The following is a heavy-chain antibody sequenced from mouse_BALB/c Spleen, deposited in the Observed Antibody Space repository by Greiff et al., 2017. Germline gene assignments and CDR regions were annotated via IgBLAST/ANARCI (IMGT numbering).Heavy chain of an antibody. V-gene: IGHV5-6-5*01. CDR2: ISSGGST. D-gene: IGHD1-2*01. J-gene: IGHJ2*01. Sequence: EVNVVESGGGLVKPGGSLKLSCAASGFTFSSYAMSWVRQTPEKRLEWVASISSGGSTYYPDSVKGRFTISRDNARNILYLQMSSLRSEDTAMYYCAREATASLDYWGQGTTLTVSS. CDR1: GFTFSSYA. CDR3: AREATASLDY.